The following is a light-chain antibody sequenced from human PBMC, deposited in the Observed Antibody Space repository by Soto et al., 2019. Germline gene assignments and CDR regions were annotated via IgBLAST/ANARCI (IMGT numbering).Light chain of an antibody. Sequence: EIVLTQSPGTLSLSPGERATLSCRASQSVSRNYLAWFHQKPGQAPRLLIYAASSRATGIPDRFSGSGSGTDFTLTISRLEPEDFAVYYCQQYGSSSWTFGQGTKVEIK. CDR1: QSVSRNY. V-gene: IGKV3-20*01. J-gene: IGKJ1*01. CDR3: QQYGSSSWT. CDR2: AAS.